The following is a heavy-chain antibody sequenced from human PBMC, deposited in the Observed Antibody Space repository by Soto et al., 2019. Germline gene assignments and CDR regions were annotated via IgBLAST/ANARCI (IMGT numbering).Heavy chain of an antibody. CDR3: ARRGFYSSSSKAYYYYGMDV. CDR1: GFTVSRNY. D-gene: IGHD6-6*01. J-gene: IGHJ6*02. CDR2: IYSGGST. Sequence: GGSLRLSCAASGFTVSRNYMSWVRQAPGKGLEWVSVIYSGGSTYYADSVKGRFTISRDNSKNTLYLQMNSLRAEDTAVYYCARRGFYSSSSKAYYYYGMDVWGQGTTVTVSS. V-gene: IGHV3-53*01.